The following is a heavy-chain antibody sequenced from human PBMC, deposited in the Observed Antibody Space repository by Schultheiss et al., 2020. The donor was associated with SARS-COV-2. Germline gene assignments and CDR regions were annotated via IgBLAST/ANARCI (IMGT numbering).Heavy chain of an antibody. CDR1: GYTFTSYA. Sequence: ASVKVSCKASGYTFTSYAMHWVRQAPGQRLEWMGWINAGNGNTKYSQKFQGRVTITRDMSTSTAYMELTSLTSEDTAIYYCATDTLQSGDWGQGTLVTVSS. V-gene: IGHV1-3*01. D-gene: IGHD5-24*01. J-gene: IGHJ4*02. CDR2: INAGNGNT. CDR3: ATDTLQSGD.